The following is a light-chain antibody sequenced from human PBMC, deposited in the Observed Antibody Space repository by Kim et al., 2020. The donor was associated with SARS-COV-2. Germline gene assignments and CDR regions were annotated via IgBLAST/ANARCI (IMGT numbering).Light chain of an antibody. CDR1: SGGVGGEFF. Sequence: GRSVEMTWTGPSGGVGGEFFVSWNQHQPGKAPKLGIYEVTKRPWGVPDRFGGSKAGNAASLTVSGLQSEDEADYYCSSYAGDNHWVFGGGTQLTVL. J-gene: IGLJ3*02. V-gene: IGLV2-8*01. CDR3: SSYAGDNHWV. CDR2: EVT.